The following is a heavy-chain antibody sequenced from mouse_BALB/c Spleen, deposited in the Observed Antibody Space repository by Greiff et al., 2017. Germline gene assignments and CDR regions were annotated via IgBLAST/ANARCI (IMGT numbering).Heavy chain of an antibody. J-gene: IGHJ4*01. CDR3: ARSESHYYAMDY. CDR1: GFNIKDYY. Sequence: EVQLQQSGAELVRSGASVKLSCTASGFNIKDYYMHWVKQRPDQGLEWIGWIDPENGDTEYAPKFQGKATMTADTSSNTAYLQLSSLTSEDTAVYYCARSESHYYAMDYWGQGTSGTVSS. CDR2: IDPENGDT. V-gene: IGHV14-4*02.